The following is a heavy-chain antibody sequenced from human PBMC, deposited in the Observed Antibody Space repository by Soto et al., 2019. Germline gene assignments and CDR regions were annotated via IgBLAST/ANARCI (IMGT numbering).Heavy chain of an antibody. J-gene: IGHJ6*02. CDR2: IIPIFGTA. CDR3: ARDGRTDPRGGMDV. CDR1: GGTFSSYA. V-gene: IGHV1-69*01. Sequence: QVQLVQSGAEVKKPGSSVKVSCKASGGTFSSYAISWVRQAPGQGLEWMGGIIPIFGTANYAQKFQGRVTITADESTRTAYMELSSLRSEDTAVYYCARDGRTDPRGGMDVWGQGTTVTVSS.